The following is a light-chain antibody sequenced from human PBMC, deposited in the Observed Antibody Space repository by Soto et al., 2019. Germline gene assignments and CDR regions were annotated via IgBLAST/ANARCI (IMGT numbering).Light chain of an antibody. J-gene: IGLJ3*02. CDR2: DVS. CDR3: SSYTSSSSVV. V-gene: IGLV2-14*01. CDR1: SSDVGGYNY. Sequence: QSVLTQPASVSGSPGQSITISCTGTSSDVGGYNYVSWYQQHPGKAPKLMIYDVSNRPSGISNRFSGSKSDSTASLTISGLQAEDEADYYCSSYTSSSSVVFGGGTKLTVL.